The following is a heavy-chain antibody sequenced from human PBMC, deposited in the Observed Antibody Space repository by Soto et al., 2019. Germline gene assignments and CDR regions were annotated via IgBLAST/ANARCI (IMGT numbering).Heavy chain of an antibody. D-gene: IGHD1-1*01. J-gene: IGHJ4*02. CDR3: ARTLPTTVLGFDY. CDR1: GYTFTDTF. Sequence: QVQLVQSGAEMNRPGASVKVSCKASGYTFTDTFIHWVRQAPGQRPEWLGWINPNLGNTHYSRKFQGRVTLTRDTSVTTVYMEVAGLESDDSAFYFCARTLPTTVLGFDYWGQGTLVTVSS. CDR2: INPNLGNT. V-gene: IGHV1-2*02.